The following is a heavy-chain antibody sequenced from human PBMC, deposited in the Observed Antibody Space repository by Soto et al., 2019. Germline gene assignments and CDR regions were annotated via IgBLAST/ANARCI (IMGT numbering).Heavy chain of an antibody. CDR3: AKNVVVVASDDTYYFDY. J-gene: IGHJ4*02. Sequence: GESLKISCAASGFTFSSYGMHWVRQAPGKGLEWVAVISYDGSNKYYADSVKGRFTISRDNSKNTLYLQMNSLRAEDTAVYYCAKNVVVVASDDTYYFDYWGQGTLVTVSS. CDR1: GFTFSSYG. V-gene: IGHV3-30*18. D-gene: IGHD2-15*01. CDR2: ISYDGSNK.